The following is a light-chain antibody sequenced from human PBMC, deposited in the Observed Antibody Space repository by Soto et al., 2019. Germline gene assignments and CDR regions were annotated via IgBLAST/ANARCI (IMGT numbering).Light chain of an antibody. CDR1: QSVSSSY. J-gene: IGKJ4*01. CDR3: QQYGSSPT. Sequence: IVLTQSPGTLSLSPGERATLSCRASQSVSSSYLAWYQQKPGQAPRLLIYGASSRATGIPDRFSGSRSGTDFTLTISRLAPEDFAVYYCQQYGSSPTFGGGTKVEIK. V-gene: IGKV3-20*01. CDR2: GAS.